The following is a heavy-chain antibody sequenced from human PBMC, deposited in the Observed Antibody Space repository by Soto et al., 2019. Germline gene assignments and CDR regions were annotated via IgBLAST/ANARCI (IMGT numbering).Heavy chain of an antibody. CDR3: ARVVPGAEAWFGP. J-gene: IGHJ5*02. V-gene: IGHV1-46*01. D-gene: IGHD2-2*01. Sequence: ASVKVSCKASGYTFTSYYMHWVRQAPGQGLEWMGIINPSGGSTSYAQKFQGRVSMTTDTSTTTAYMELRSLRSDDTAVYCCARVVPGAEAWFGPWGQGTLVTVSS. CDR1: GYTFTSYY. CDR2: INPSGGST.